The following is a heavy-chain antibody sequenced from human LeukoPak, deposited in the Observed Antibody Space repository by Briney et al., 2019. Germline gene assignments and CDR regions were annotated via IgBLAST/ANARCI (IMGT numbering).Heavy chain of an antibody. CDR2: ISGSGGST. Sequence: PGASLRLSCAASVFTFSSYAMSWLRQAPGKGLEGVSAISGSGGSTYYADSVKGRFTISRDNSKNTLYLQMNSLRAEDTAVYYCAKDLRFFTNWFDPWGQGTLVTVSS. CDR1: VFTFSSYA. V-gene: IGHV3-23*01. J-gene: IGHJ5*02. CDR3: AKDLRFFTNWFDP. D-gene: IGHD3-3*01.